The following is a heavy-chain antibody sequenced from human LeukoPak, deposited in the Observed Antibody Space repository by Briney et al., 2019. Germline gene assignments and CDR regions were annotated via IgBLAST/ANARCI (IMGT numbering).Heavy chain of an antibody. CDR3: ARVGCSSTSCYDGWFDP. CDR1: GNTLNEIS. D-gene: IGHD2-2*01. Sequence: ASVKVSCKVSGNTLNEISIHWVRQAPGKGLEWMGGFDIEDGEIIYAQNFQGRVTMTEDTSTGIAYMDLSSLKSEDTAVYYCARVGCSSTSCYDGWFDPWGQGTLVTVSS. J-gene: IGHJ5*02. V-gene: IGHV1-24*01. CDR2: FDIEDGEI.